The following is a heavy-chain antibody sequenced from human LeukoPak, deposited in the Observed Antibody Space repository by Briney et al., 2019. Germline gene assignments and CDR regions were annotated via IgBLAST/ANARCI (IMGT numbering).Heavy chain of an antibody. CDR1: GFTFSNCA. CDR3: AKEPEEVLRYFDY. Sequence: GGSLRLSCAASGFTFSNCAMSWVRQAPEKGLEWVSGISGSGSSTYYADSVKGRFTISRDNSENTLSLQMNSLRAEDTAVYYCAKEPEEVLRYFDYWGQGTLVTVSS. CDR2: ISGSGSST. V-gene: IGHV3-23*01. D-gene: IGHD5/OR15-5a*01. J-gene: IGHJ4*02.